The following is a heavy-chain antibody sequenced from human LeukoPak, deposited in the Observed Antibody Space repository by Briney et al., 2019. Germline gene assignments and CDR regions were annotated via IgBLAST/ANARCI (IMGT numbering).Heavy chain of an antibody. J-gene: IGHJ4*02. V-gene: IGHV3-48*03. Sequence: EPGGSLRLSCAASGFTFSSYEMNWVRQAPGKGLEWVSYISSSGSTIYYADSVKGRFTISRDNAKNSLYLQMNSLRAEDTAVYYCARDFFAFGGVIALLDYRGQGTLVTVSS. CDR1: GFTFSSYE. CDR3: ARDFFAFGGVIALLDY. CDR2: ISSSGSTI. D-gene: IGHD3-16*02.